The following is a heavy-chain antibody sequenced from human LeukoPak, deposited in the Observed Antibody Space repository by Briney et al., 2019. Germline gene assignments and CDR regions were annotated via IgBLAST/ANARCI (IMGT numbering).Heavy chain of an antibody. D-gene: IGHD3-10*01. J-gene: IGHJ6*02. CDR3: ARDQGVTDPPPYGLDV. Sequence: PVKVSCKASGYTFTSYGISWVRQAPGQGLECMGRIIPILDIATYAQKFQGRVTITADKSTSTAYMELSSLSSEDTAVYYCARDQGVTDPPPYGLDVWGQGTTVTVSS. V-gene: IGHV1-69*04. CDR1: GYTFTSYG. CDR2: IIPILDIA.